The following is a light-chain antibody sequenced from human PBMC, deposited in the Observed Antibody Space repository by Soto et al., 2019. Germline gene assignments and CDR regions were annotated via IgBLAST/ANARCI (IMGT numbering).Light chain of an antibody. CDR2: EVN. Sequence: QSALPQPPSASGSPGQSVTISCTGTSTDVGDYKYVFWYQQHPGKAPKLLIYEVNKRPSGVPDRFSGSKSGNTASLTVSGLQAEDEADYYCSSLAGGTLVFGGGTKLTVL. CDR3: SSLAGGTLV. J-gene: IGLJ2*01. V-gene: IGLV2-8*01. CDR1: STDVGDYKY.